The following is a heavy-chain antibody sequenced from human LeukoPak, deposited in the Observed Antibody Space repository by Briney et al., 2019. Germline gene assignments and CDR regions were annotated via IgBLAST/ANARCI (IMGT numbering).Heavy chain of an antibody. J-gene: IGHJ6*03. CDR2: INHSGST. Sequence: PSETLSLTCAVYGGSFSGYYWSWIRQPPGKGLEWIGEINHSGSTNYNPSLKSRVTISVDTSKNQFSLKLSSVTAADTAVYYCARGNTPYCSSTSCYIEGPGNYYYYYYMDVWGKGTTVTVSS. CDR3: ARGNTPYCSSTSCYIEGPGNYYYYYYMDV. D-gene: IGHD2-2*02. CDR1: GGSFSGYY. V-gene: IGHV4-34*01.